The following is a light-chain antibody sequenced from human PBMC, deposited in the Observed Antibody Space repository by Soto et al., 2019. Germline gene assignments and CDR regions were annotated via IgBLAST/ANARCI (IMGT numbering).Light chain of an antibody. J-gene: IGKJ2*01. CDR2: GAS. CDR3: QQYGKSAMFT. V-gene: IGKV3-20*01. CDR1: QSVSSSY. Sequence: EIVLTQSPGTLSLSPGDRATLSCRASQSVSSSYLAWYQQKPGQAPSLLIYGASNRATGIPDRFSGGGSGTDFTLTISRLEREDFAVYYCQQYGKSAMFTFGQGTKLEIK.